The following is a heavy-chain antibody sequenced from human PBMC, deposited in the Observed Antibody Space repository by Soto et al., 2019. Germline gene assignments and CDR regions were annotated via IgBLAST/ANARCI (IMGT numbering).Heavy chain of an antibody. CDR1: GYTFTGYY. CDR3: AGSIAAAGDNWFDP. V-gene: IGHV1-2*02. D-gene: IGHD6-13*01. CDR2: INPNSGGT. J-gene: IGHJ5*02. Sequence: GDSVKVSFKASGYTFTGYYMHWVRQAPGQGLEWMGWINPNSGGTNYAQKFQGRVTMTRDTSISTAYMELSRLRSDDTAVYYCAGSIAAAGDNWFDPWGQGTLVTVSS.